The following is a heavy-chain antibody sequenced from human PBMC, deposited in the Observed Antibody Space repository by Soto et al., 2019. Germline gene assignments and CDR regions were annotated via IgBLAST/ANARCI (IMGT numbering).Heavy chain of an antibody. Sequence: SETLSLTCTVSGGSISSSSYYWGWIRQPPGKGLEWIGSIYYSGSTYYNPSLKSRVTISVDTSKNQFSRKLSSVTAADTAVYYCARDGGNWNYDAFDIWGQGTMVTVSS. CDR2: IYYSGST. J-gene: IGHJ3*02. D-gene: IGHD1-7*01. CDR1: GGSISSSSYY. CDR3: ARDGGNWNYDAFDI. V-gene: IGHV4-39*07.